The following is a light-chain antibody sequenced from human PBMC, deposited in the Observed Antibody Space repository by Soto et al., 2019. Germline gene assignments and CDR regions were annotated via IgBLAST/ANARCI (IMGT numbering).Light chain of an antibody. J-gene: IGKJ2*01. Sequence: DIQMTQSPSSLSASVGDRVTITCRASQSIGTYLNWYLQKPGKAPQLLSHAASSLQTGVPSRFSGSGSGTEFTLTISSLQPEDFASFYCQQSFSTPPTFGQGTKLAIK. V-gene: IGKV1-39*01. CDR1: QSIGTY. CDR2: AAS. CDR3: QQSFSTPPT.